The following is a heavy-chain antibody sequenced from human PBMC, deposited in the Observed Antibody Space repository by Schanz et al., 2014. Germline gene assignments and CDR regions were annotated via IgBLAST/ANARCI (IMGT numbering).Heavy chain of an antibody. CDR3: AKYGGGYSYGFVEY. D-gene: IGHD5-18*01. CDR2: ISGSDGDT. CDR1: GFSFSIFA. V-gene: IGHV3-23*01. Sequence: EVQLLESGGGLVQPGGSLRLSCAASGFSFSIFAMTWVRQAPGQGLEWVSTISGSDGDTYPADSVKGRFTISRDNSNNSLYLQMKSLRAEDTAVYDSAKYGGGYSYGFVEYWGQGILVTVSS. J-gene: IGHJ4*02.